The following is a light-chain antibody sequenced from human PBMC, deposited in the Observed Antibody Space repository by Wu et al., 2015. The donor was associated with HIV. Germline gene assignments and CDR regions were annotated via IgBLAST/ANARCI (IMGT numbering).Light chain of an antibody. V-gene: IGKV1-12*01. CDR1: QGIGSW. Sequence: DIQMTQPPSSVSASVGDRVTITCRASQGIGSWLGWYQQKLGKAPKLLIYAASNLQSGVPSRFSGSGSGTDFTLTISSLQPEDFATYYCQQSNSVPHTFGQGTKLEMK. CDR3: QQSNSVPHT. CDR2: AAS. J-gene: IGKJ2*01.